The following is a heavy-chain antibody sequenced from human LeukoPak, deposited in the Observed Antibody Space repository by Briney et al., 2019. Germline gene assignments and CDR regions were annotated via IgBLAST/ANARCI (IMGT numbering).Heavy chain of an antibody. Sequence: GGSLRLSCGASGFTFSSYGMHWVRQAPGKGLEWVAFIRYDGRNKYYADSVKGRFTISRDNAKNSLYLQMNSLRAEDTAVYYCARVGGYCSGGSCRGLDYWGQGTLVTVSS. CDR1: GFTFSSYG. CDR3: ARVGGYCSGGSCRGLDY. J-gene: IGHJ4*02. CDR2: IRYDGRNK. V-gene: IGHV3-30*02. D-gene: IGHD2-15*01.